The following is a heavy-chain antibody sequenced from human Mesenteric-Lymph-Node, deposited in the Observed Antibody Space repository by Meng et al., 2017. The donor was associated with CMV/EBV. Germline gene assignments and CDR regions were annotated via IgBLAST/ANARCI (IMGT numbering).Heavy chain of an antibody. V-gene: IGHV3-21*01. CDR3: ARDYRTGDGSG. D-gene: IGHD2-21*02. Sequence: LSLTCAASGFTFRTYTMNWVRQAPGKGLEWVSSITSSSTYIYYADSVKGRFTISRDNAKNSLYLQMNSLRAEDTAVYYCARDYRTGDGSGWGQGTLVTVSS. J-gene: IGHJ4*02. CDR2: ITSSSTYI. CDR1: GFTFRTYT.